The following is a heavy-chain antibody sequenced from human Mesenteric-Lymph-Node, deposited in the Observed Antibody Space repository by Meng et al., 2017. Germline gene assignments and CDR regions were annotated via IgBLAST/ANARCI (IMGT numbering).Heavy chain of an antibody. V-gene: IGHV1-3*01. CDR1: GYTFTTYA. CDR3: ARGWENGYSHFDY. D-gene: IGHD3-22*01. J-gene: IGHJ4*02. Sequence: QVRLVQAGAEVKKPGASVKVSCKASGYTFTTYAMHWVRQAPGQRLEWMGWINAGNGNTKYSQNFQARITISRDTSANTAYMELSSLRSEDTAVYFCARGWENGYSHFDYWGQGTLVTVSS. CDR2: INAGNGNT.